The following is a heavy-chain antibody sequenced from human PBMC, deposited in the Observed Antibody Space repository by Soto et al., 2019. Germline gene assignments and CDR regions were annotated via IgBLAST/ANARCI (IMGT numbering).Heavy chain of an antibody. D-gene: IGHD3-3*01. CDR1: GGTFGSNA. J-gene: IGHJ6*02. V-gene: IGHV1-18*01. CDR3: AREPGTLDYDFWSGNNYYYYGMDV. Sequence: ASVKVSCKASGGTFGSNAISWVRQAPGQGLEWMGWISAYNGNTNYAQKLQGRVTMTTDTSTSTAYMELRSLRSDDTAVYYCAREPGTLDYDFWSGNNYYYYGMDVWGQGTTVTVSS. CDR2: ISAYNGNT.